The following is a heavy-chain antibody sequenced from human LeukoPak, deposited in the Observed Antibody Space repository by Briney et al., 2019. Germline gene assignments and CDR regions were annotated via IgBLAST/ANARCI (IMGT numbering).Heavy chain of an antibody. CDR1: GGSISSYY. CDR3: ARAHYGSGSYL. V-gene: IGHV4-59*01. CDR2: IYYSGST. J-gene: IGHJ4*02. Sequence: PSETLSLTCTVSGGSISSYYRSWIRQPPGKGLEWIGYIYYSGSTNYNPSLKSRVTISVDTSKNQFSLKLSSVTAADTAVYYCARAHYGSGSYLWGQGTLVTVSS. D-gene: IGHD3-10*01.